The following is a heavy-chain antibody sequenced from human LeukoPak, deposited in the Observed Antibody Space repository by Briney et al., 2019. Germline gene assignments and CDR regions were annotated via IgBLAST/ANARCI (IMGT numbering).Heavy chain of an antibody. CDR1: GGSISSGDYY. CDR3: ARRYYCSSTSCYWNY. J-gene: IGHJ4*02. D-gene: IGHD2-2*01. CDR2: IYYSGST. V-gene: IGHV4-39*01. Sequence: SETLSLTCTVSGGSISSGDYYWGWIRQPPGKGLEWIVSIYYSGSTYYNPSLKSRVTISVDTSKNQFSLKLSSVTAADTAVYYCARRYYCSSTSCYWNYWGQGTLVTVSS.